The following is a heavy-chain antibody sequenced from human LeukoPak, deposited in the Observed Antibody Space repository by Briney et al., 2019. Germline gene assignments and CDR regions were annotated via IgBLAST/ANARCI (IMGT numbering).Heavy chain of an antibody. J-gene: IGHJ3*02. Sequence: SVKVSCKASVCTFSSYAISWVRQAAGQGREWMGGIIPIFGTANYAQKFQGRVTITADKSTSTAYMELSSLRSEDTAVYYCAREESSGWYRGPNAFDIWGQGTMVTVSS. CDR3: AREESSGWYRGPNAFDI. CDR1: VCTFSSYA. V-gene: IGHV1-69*06. CDR2: IIPIFGTA. D-gene: IGHD6-19*01.